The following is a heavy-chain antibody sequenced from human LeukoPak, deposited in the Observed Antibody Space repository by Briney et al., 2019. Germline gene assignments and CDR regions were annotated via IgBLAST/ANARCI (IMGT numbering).Heavy chain of an antibody. J-gene: IGHJ3*02. V-gene: IGHV4-34*01. CDR2: INHSGST. CDR1: GGSFSGYY. CDR3: AREPRQYSGYESDAFDI. Sequence: PSETLSLTCAVYGGSFSGYYWSWIRQPPGKGLEWIGEINHSGSTNYNPSLKSRVTISVDTSKNQFSLKLSSVTAADTAVYYCAREPRQYSGYESDAFDIWGQGTMVTVSS. D-gene: IGHD5-12*01.